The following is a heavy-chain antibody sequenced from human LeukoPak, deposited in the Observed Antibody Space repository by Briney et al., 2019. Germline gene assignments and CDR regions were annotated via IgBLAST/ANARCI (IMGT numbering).Heavy chain of an antibody. D-gene: IGHD6-19*01. Sequence: GGSQRLSCAASGFTFSSYWMHRVRQAPGKGLVWVSRINSDGSSTSYADSVKGRFTISRDNAKITLYLQMNSLRAEDTALYYCARVPLGSGWFHYWGQGTLVTVSS. V-gene: IGHV3-74*01. CDR3: ARVPLGSGWFHY. J-gene: IGHJ4*02. CDR1: GFTFSSYW. CDR2: INSDGSST.